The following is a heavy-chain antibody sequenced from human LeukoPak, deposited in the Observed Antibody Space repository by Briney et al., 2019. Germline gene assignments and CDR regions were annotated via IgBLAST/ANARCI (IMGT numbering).Heavy chain of an antibody. Sequence: PSETLSLTCTASGGSISDYYWNWIRQPAGKGLEWIGRMYVSGNTNYNPSLKSRVAMSLDTSTNQFSLQLTSVTAADTAVYYCARERSTTINTYYFDSWGQGTLVTVSS. CDR1: GGSISDYY. D-gene: IGHD4-11*01. J-gene: IGHJ4*02. CDR2: MYVSGNT. CDR3: ARERSTTINTYYFDS. V-gene: IGHV4-4*07.